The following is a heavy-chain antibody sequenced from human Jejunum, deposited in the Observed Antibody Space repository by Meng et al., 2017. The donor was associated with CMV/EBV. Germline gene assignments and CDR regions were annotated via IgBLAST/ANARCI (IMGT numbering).Heavy chain of an antibody. V-gene: IGHV3-49*04. Sequence: YGMHWVRQAPGKGLEWVGFIRSKAYGETTEYAASVKGRFTISRDDSKSIAYLQMDSLKTEDTAMYYCSRVEVPAAVGGDFDYWGQGTLVTVSS. D-gene: IGHD2-2*01. CDR3: SRVEVPAAVGGDFDY. J-gene: IGHJ4*02. CDR2: IRSKAYGETT. CDR1: YG.